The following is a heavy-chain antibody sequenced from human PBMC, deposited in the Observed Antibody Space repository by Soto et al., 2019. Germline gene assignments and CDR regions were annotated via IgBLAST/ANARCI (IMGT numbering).Heavy chain of an antibody. V-gene: IGHV3-15*01. CDR2: IKSKTDGGTT. Sequence: GGSLRLSCAASGFIFSNAWMSWVRQAPGKGLEWVGRIKSKTDGGTTDYAAPVKGRFTISRDDSKNTLYLQMNSLKTEDTAVYYCTTHFALPDAFDIWGQGTMVTVSS. CDR1: GFIFSNAW. CDR3: TTHFALPDAFDI. D-gene: IGHD2-21*01. J-gene: IGHJ3*02.